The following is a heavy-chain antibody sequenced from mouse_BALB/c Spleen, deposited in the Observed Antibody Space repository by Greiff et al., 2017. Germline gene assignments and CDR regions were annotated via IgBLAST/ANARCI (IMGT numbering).Heavy chain of an antibody. Sequence: EVKLVESGGGLVKPGGSLKLSCAASGFTFSSYAMSWVRQSPEKRLEWVAEISSGGSYTYYPDTVTGRFTISRDKAKNTLYLEMSSLRSEDTAMYYCASQFSTTATSGAMDYWGQGTSVTVSS. CDR2: ISSGGSYT. CDR3: ASQFSTTATSGAMDY. D-gene: IGHD1-2*01. CDR1: GFTFSSYA. V-gene: IGHV5-9-4*01. J-gene: IGHJ4*01.